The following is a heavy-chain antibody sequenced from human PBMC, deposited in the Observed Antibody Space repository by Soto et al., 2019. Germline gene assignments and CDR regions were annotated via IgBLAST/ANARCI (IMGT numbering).Heavy chain of an antibody. V-gene: IGHV3-23*01. CDR3: AKRRGAGGHFDY. Sequence: DVQLLESGGGLVQPEGSLRLSCAASGFTFSSYAMGWVRQGPGKGLEWVAVVSIGGSTHYADSVRGRFTISSDNYKNTLSLQMNSLTAEDTTVYFCAKRRGAGGHFDYWGQGALVTVSS. D-gene: IGHD2-15*01. CDR1: GFTFSSYA. CDR2: VSIGGST. J-gene: IGHJ4*02.